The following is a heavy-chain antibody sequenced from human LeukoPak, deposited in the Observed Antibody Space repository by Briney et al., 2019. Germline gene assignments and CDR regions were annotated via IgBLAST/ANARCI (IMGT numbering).Heavy chain of an antibody. V-gene: IGHV4-59*12. Sequence: PSETLSLTCTVSGGSISGYYWSWIRQPPGKGLEWIGYIYYSGSTNYNPSLKSRVTMSVDTSKNQFSLKVNSVTAADTAVYYCARAGDFARNQRTYYMDVWGKGTTVTVSS. CDR3: ARAGDFARNQRTYYMDV. CDR2: IYYSGST. D-gene: IGHD1-1*01. J-gene: IGHJ6*03. CDR1: GGSISGYY.